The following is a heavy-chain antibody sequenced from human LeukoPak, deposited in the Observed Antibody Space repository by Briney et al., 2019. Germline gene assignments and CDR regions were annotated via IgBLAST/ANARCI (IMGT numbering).Heavy chain of an antibody. CDR2: IGTAGDT. CDR3: VRGLCSGTYCPYFDY. J-gene: IGHJ4*02. CDR1: GFTFSTSD. Sequence: GGSLRLSCATSGFTFSTSDMDWVRQVTGKGLEWVSAIGTAGDTYYADSVKGRFTFSRENAKNSVYLQMNSLTAGDTAVYFCVRGLCSGTYCPYFDYWGQGTLVTVSS. D-gene: IGHD3-10*02. V-gene: IGHV3-13*01.